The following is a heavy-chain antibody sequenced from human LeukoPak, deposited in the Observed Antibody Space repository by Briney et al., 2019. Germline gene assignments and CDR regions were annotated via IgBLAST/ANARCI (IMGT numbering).Heavy chain of an antibody. CDR2: ITRVSTYI. CDR3: TRDRNDYGDPDAFDI. Sequence: PGGSLKLSYAASGFTFSDFAMNWVRQAPGKGLEWVSSITRVSTYIYYAESVQGRFTISRDNHKDLLYLQLNSLRGDDTGIYYCTRDRNDYGDPDAFDIWGQGTVVTVSS. J-gene: IGHJ3*02. CDR1: GFTFSDFA. D-gene: IGHD4-17*01. V-gene: IGHV3-21*01.